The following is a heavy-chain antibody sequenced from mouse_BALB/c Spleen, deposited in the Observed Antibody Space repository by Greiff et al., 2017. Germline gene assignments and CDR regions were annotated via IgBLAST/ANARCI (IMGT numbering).Heavy chain of an antibody. Sequence: VQLQESGAELVRPGSSVKISCKASGYAFSSYWMNWVKQRPGQGLEWIGQIYPGDGDTNYNGKFKGKATLTADKSSSTAYMQLSSLTSEDSAVYFCARNYYGSSHWYFDVWGAGTTVTVSS. D-gene: IGHD1-1*01. V-gene: IGHV1-80*01. J-gene: IGHJ1*01. CDR3: ARNYYGSSHWYFDV. CDR1: GYAFSSYW. CDR2: IYPGDGDT.